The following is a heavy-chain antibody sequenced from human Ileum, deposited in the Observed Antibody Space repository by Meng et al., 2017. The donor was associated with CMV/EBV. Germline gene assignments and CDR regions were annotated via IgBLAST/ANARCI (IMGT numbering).Heavy chain of an antibody. D-gene: IGHD5-18*01. CDR1: GFTFSSYS. V-gene: IGHV3-48*04. CDR3: ARDLQLST. J-gene: IGHJ5*02. CDR2: ITSSSATI. Sequence: GGSLRLSCAASGFTFSSYSMNWVRPAPGKGLEWVSSITSSSATIAYAASVKGRFTIFRDNAKNSLHLQTNSLRADDPAVYYFARDLQLSTWGQGTLVTVSS.